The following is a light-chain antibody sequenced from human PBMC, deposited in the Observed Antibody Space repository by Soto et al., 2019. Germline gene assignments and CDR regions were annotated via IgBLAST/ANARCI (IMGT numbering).Light chain of an antibody. CDR1: SSNSGAGYD. J-gene: IGLJ2*01. CDR2: GNS. V-gene: IGLV1-40*01. Sequence: QSVLTQPPSVSGAQGQRVTISCTGSSSNSGAGYDVHWYQQLPGTAPKPLIYGNSNRPSGVPDRFSGSKSGTSASLAITGLQAEDEADYYCQSYDSSLSGSVFGGGTKLTVL. CDR3: QSYDSSLSGSV.